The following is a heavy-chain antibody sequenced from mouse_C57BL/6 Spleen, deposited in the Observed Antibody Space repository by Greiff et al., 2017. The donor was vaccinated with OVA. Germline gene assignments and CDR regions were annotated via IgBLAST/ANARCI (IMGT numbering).Heavy chain of an antibody. V-gene: IGHV14-3*01. CDR3: ARSDYGSREGYYFDY. CDR1: GFNIKNTY. CDR2: IDPANGNT. J-gene: IGHJ2*01. Sequence: VQLQQSVAELVRPGASVKLSCTASGFNIKNTYMHWVKQRPEQGLEWIGRIDPANGNTKYAPKFQGKATITADTSSNTAYLQLSSLTSEDTAIYYCARSDYGSREGYYFDYWGQGTTLTVSS. D-gene: IGHD1-1*01.